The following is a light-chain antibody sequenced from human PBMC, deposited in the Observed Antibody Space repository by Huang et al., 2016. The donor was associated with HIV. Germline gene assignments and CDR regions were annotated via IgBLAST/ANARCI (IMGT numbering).Light chain of an antibody. CDR3: QQRSKWPLT. CDR2: DAS. Sequence: EIVLTQSPVTLSLSPGERATLSCRASQSINNYLAWYQQKRGQAPRLLIYDASKRATGSPARFSGSGSGTDFTLTISSLEPEDFAVYYCQQRSKWPLTFGGGTKVEIK. CDR1: QSINNY. V-gene: IGKV3-11*01. J-gene: IGKJ4*01.